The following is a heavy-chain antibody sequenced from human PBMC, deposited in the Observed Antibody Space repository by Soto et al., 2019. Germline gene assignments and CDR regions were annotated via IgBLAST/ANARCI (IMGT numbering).Heavy chain of an antibody. J-gene: IGHJ4*02. CDR2: IKSDGSRT. D-gene: IGHD5-18*01. CDR3: ARGGTYNYGPRGSRVADF. CDR1: GFTFNDYW. V-gene: IGHV3-74*01. Sequence: EVQLVESGGGLVQPGGSLRLSCEASGFTFNDYWMHWVRQVPGKGLVWVSRIKSDGSRTSYADSVKGRFTISRDNAKNTLYLQMNSLSDDDSAVYYCARGGTYNYGPRGSRVADFWGQGTLVTVSS.